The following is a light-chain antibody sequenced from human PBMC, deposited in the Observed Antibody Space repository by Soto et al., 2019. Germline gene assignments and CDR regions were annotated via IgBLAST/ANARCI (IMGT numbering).Light chain of an antibody. V-gene: IGLV1-44*01. J-gene: IGLJ2*01. CDR1: SSNIGSNT. CDR3: AAWDDSLNGVL. CDR2: GDS. Sequence: QSVLTQPPSASGTPGQRVTISCSGSSSNIGSNTVNWYQQLPGTAPKLLMYGDSQRPSGVPDRVSASKSGTSASLAISGLQSEDEADYYCAAWDDSLNGVLFGGGTKPTVL.